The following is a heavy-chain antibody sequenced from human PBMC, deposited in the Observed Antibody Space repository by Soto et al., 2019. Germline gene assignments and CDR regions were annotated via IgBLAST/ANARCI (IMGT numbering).Heavy chain of an antibody. J-gene: IGHJ5*02. D-gene: IGHD3-22*01. V-gene: IGHV4-59*01. CDR1: GGSISSYD. CDR3: ARDHSSGWVNWFDP. CDR2: MYSSGAT. Sequence: SETLSLTCTVSGGSISSYDWSWIRQAPGKKLEWIGYMYSSGATNYNPSLKSRVTMSRDTSKNQFSLKLSSVTTADTAVYYCARDHSSGWVNWFDPWGQGTLVTVSS.